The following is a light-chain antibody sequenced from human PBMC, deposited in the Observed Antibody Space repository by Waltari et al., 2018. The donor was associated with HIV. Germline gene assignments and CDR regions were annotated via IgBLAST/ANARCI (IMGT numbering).Light chain of an antibody. Sequence: SYVLTQPPSVSVPPGQTARIPCGGDNIGAKTVNWFQHNPGQAPGLVLYDASGRPSGIPERFSGSNSGNAATLTISRVEAGDEADYYCQVWDSETDHVIFGGGTKLTVL. CDR2: DAS. J-gene: IGLJ2*01. CDR1: NIGAKT. V-gene: IGLV3-21*02. CDR3: QVWDSETDHVI.